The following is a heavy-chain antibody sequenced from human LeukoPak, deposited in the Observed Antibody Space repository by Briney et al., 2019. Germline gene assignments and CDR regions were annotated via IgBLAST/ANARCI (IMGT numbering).Heavy chain of an antibody. CDR2: IYSGGRT. D-gene: IGHD3-22*01. CDR3: ARESNSGYYLGS. Sequence: GGSLRLSCAASGFTVSSNYMSWVRQAPGKGLEWVSVIYSGGRTYYADSVKGRFTISRDNSKNTLYLQMNSLRAKDTAVYYCARESNSGYYLGSWGQGTLVTVSS. V-gene: IGHV3-66*01. CDR1: GFTVSSNY. J-gene: IGHJ5*02.